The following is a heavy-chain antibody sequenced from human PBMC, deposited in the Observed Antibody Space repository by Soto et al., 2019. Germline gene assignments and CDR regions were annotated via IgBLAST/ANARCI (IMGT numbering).Heavy chain of an antibody. CDR3: AKHYERGYGSGGSCYSWFDP. V-gene: IGHV4-4*07. J-gene: IGHJ5*02. D-gene: IGHD2-15*01. CDR2: IYTSGST. CDR1: GGSISSYY. Sequence: SETLSLTCTVSGGSISSYYWSWIRQPAGKGLEWIGRIYTSGSTNYNPSLKSRLTMSVDTSKNQFSLKLSSVTAADTAVYYCAKHYERGYGSGGSCYSWFDPWGPGTLVTVSS.